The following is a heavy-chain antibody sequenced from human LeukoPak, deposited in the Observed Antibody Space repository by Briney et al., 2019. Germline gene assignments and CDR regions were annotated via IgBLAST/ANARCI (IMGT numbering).Heavy chain of an antibody. J-gene: IGHJ1*01. V-gene: IGHV3-48*03. Sequence: GGSLRLSCAASGFTFSSYEMNWVRQAPGKGLEWVSYISSSGSTIYYADSVKGRFTISRDNAKNSLYLQMNSLRAEDTAVYYCAKAYGYYYDSIHYFQHWGQGTLVTASS. D-gene: IGHD3-22*01. CDR3: AKAYGYYYDSIHYFQH. CDR2: ISSSGSTI. CDR1: GFTFSSYE.